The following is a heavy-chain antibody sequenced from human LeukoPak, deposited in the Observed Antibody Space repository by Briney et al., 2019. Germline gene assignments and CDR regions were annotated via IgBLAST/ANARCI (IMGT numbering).Heavy chain of an antibody. CDR3: ARVEYSSSPPFDY. CDR2: ISGSGGST. Sequence: GGSLRLSSAASGFTFSSYAMSWVRQAPGKGLEWVSAISGSGGSTYYAGSVKGRFTISRDNSKNTLYLQMNSLRAEDTAVYYCARVEYSSSPPFDYWGQGTLVTVSS. CDR1: GFTFSSYA. D-gene: IGHD6-6*01. J-gene: IGHJ4*02. V-gene: IGHV3-23*01.